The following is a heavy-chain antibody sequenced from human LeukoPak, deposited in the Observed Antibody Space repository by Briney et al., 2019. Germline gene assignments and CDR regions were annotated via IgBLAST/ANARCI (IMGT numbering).Heavy chain of an antibody. CDR3: ARDRGYGYLFDY. V-gene: IGHV3-74*01. CDR2: INSDGSST. J-gene: IGHJ4*02. D-gene: IGHD5-18*01. Sequence: GSLRLSCAASGFTFSSYWMHWVRQAPGKGLVWVSRINSDGSSTSYADSVKGRFTISRDNAKNTLYLQMDSLRAEDTAVYYCARDRGYGYLFDYWGQGTLVTVS. CDR1: GFTFSSYW.